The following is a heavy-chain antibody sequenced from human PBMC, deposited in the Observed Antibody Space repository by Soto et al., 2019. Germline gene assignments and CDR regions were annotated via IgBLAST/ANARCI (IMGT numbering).Heavy chain of an antibody. D-gene: IGHD2-15*01. CDR1: GGSVISGSYY. V-gene: IGHV4-61*01. CDR3: ARVVVVVAATINWFDP. Sequence: PSETLSLTCTVSGGSVISGSYYFICIRQPPWKGLEWIGYIYYSGSTNYNPSLKSRVTISVDTSKNQFSLKLSSVTAADTAVYYCARVVVVVAATINWFDPWGQGTLVTVSS. J-gene: IGHJ5*02. CDR2: IYYSGST.